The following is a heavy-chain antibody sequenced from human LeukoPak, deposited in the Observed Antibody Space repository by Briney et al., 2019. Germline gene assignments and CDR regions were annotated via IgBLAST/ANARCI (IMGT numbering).Heavy chain of an antibody. V-gene: IGHV4-39*01. J-gene: IGHJ5*02. Sequence: SETLSLTCTASGGSISSTHYYWGWIRRPPGKGLEWIGSIFYIGTTYYNPSLRSRVTISVDTSKIQFSLKLSSVTAADTAVYYCARWQYTISSGWFDPWGQGTLVTVSS. CDR2: IFYIGTT. CDR1: GGSISSTHYY. CDR3: ARWQYTISSGWFDP. D-gene: IGHD6-6*01.